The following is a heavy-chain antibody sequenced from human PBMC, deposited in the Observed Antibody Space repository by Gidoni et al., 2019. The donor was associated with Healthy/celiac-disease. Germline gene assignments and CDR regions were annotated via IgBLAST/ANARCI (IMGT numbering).Heavy chain of an antibody. D-gene: IGHD1-26*01. CDR1: GLLFRNAW. Sequence: EVQLVESVGGLVKPGGSLRLFCAASGLLFRNAWMGWVREDQGKGLGWVGSIKIKTDCGTTDYAEPVKGRFTITRDDSKNTLYLEMNSLKTEDTAVYYCTTDRWERGDDAFDNWGQGTMVTVSS. CDR2: IKIKTDCGTT. CDR3: TTDRWERGDDAFDN. J-gene: IGHJ3*02. V-gene: IGHV3-15*01.